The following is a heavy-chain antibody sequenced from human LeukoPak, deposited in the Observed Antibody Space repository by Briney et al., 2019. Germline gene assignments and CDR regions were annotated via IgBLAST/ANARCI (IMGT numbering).Heavy chain of an antibody. Sequence: SETLSLTRTVSGGSISSYYWSWIRQPAGKGLEWIGRIYTSGSTNYNPSLKSRVTMSVDTSKNQFSLKLSSVTAADTAVYSCARLISHCSSTSCYMGNWFDPWGQGTLVTVSS. D-gene: IGHD2-2*02. V-gene: IGHV4-4*07. CDR3: ARLISHCSSTSCYMGNWFDP. CDR2: IYTSGST. CDR1: GGSISSYY. J-gene: IGHJ5*02.